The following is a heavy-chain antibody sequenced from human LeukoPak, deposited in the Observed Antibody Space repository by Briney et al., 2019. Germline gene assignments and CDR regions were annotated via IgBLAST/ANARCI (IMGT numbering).Heavy chain of an antibody. Sequence: GGSLRLSCAASGFTFSDYYMSWIRQAPGKGLEWVSYISSSGSTIYYADSVKGRFTISRDNAKNSLYLQMNSLRAEDTAVYYCARDLIYDSSGYYTYYYYGMDVWGQGTTVTVSS. CDR1: GFTFSDYY. CDR2: ISSSGSTI. V-gene: IGHV3-11*04. CDR3: ARDLIYDSSGYYTYYYYGMDV. J-gene: IGHJ6*02. D-gene: IGHD3-22*01.